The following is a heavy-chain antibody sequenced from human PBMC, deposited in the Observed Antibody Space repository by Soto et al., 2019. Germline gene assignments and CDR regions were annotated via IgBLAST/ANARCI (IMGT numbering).Heavy chain of an antibody. Sequence: ASVKVSCKASGYTLTTYGISWVRQAPGQGLEWMGWISGYNGNTDYAQSFQGRVTLTTDTSTRTAYMELKSLRSDDTAVYYCASHNSGTYSGYFDYWGQGTLVTVSS. CDR3: ASHNSGTYSGYFDY. D-gene: IGHD1-26*01. CDR1: GYTLTTYG. CDR2: ISGYNGNT. J-gene: IGHJ4*02. V-gene: IGHV1-18*01.